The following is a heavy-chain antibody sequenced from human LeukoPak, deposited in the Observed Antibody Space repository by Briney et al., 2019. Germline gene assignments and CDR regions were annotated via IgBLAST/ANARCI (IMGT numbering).Heavy chain of an antibody. CDR1: GYTFTNYD. Sequence: ASVKVSCKASGYTFTNYDINWVRQASGQGLEWMGWMSPYSGTTAPVQKFQGRVTMTRHTSISTAYLEMSSLPSEDTAVYYCARALDTTVLLGAYWGQGTLVTVSS. CDR2: MSPYSGTT. CDR3: ARALDTTVLLGAY. J-gene: IGHJ4*02. V-gene: IGHV1-8*01. D-gene: IGHD1-1*01.